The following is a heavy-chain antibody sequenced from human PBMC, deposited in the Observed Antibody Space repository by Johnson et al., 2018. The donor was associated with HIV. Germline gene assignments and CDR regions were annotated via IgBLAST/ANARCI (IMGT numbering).Heavy chain of an antibody. D-gene: IGHD6-13*01. CDR2: ISWNSGSI. Sequence: VLLVESGGGLVQPGRSLRLSCAASGFTFDDYAMHWVRQAPGKGLEWVSGISWNSGSIGYADSVKGRFTISRDNAKNSPYLQMNSLRAEDTAVYYCAREDGDSSSWAGAFDIWGQGTMVTVSS. V-gene: IGHV3-9*01. CDR1: GFTFDDYA. CDR3: AREDGDSSSWAGAFDI. J-gene: IGHJ3*02.